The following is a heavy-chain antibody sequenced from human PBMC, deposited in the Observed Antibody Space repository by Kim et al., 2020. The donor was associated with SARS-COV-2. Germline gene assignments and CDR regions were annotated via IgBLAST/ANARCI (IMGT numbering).Heavy chain of an antibody. V-gene: IGHV4-4*07. Sequence: SETLSLTCTVSGDSITNYYWSWIRQAAGKGLEWIGRIYSSGSTIYNSSLKSRVTMSIDSSKNQVSLKLTSVTAADTAFYYCAGGVSGSVEAYLGQGTLGT. CDR2: IYSSGST. J-gene: IGHJ4*02. CDR3: AGGVSGSVEAY. CDR1: GDSITNYY. D-gene: IGHD1-1*01.